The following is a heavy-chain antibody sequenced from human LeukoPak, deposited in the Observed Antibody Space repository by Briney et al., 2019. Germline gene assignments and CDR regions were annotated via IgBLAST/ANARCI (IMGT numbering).Heavy chain of an antibody. D-gene: IGHD6-6*01. Sequence: ASVKVSCKASGGTFSSYAISWVRQAPGQGLEWMGGIIPIFGAANYAQKFQGRVTITADESTSTAYMELSSLRSEDTAVYYCARDSRYGSSLYYYYYYMDVWGKGTTVTVSS. J-gene: IGHJ6*03. CDR2: IIPIFGAA. CDR1: GGTFSSYA. CDR3: ARDSRYGSSLYYYYYYMDV. V-gene: IGHV1-69*13.